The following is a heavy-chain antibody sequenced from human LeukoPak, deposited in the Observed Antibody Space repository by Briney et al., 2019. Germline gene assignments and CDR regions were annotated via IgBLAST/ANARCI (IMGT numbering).Heavy chain of an antibody. CDR3: ARGITSGARYFDWFVSNNWFDP. Sequence: ASVKVSCKASGYTFTDYYMHWLRQAPGQGLEWMGGIIPIFGTANYAQKLQGRVTMTTDTSTSTAYMELRSLRSDDTAVYYCARGITSGARYFDWFVSNNWFDPWGQGTLVTVST. V-gene: IGHV1-18*01. CDR2: IIPIFGTA. D-gene: IGHD3-9*01. CDR1: GYTFTDYY. J-gene: IGHJ5*02.